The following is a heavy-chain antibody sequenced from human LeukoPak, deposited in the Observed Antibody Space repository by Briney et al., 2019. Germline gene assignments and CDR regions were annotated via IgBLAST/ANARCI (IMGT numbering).Heavy chain of an antibody. D-gene: IGHD1-26*01. CDR2: ISTGGST. J-gene: IGHJ6*03. Sequence: PSETLSLACTVSAGSISSYNWGWIRQPAAKGLEWIGRISTGGSTNYNPSLKSRVTMSVDTSKNQFSLKLSSVTAADTAFYYCAREVWGYYMDVWGKGTTVTIS. V-gene: IGHV4-4*07. CDR1: AGSISSYN. CDR3: AREVWGYYMDV.